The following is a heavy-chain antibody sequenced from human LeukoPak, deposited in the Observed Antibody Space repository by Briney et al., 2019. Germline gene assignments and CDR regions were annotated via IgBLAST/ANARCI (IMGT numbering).Heavy chain of an antibody. CDR3: ARLSVIVGSTLEYYYYYMDV. D-gene: IGHD1-26*01. J-gene: IGHJ6*03. CDR2: IYFDGST. Sequence: SETLSLTCTVSGGSIRSTSYYCGWIRQPPGKGLEWIGNIYFDGSTYYNPSLKSRGTISVDTSKNQVSLKLTSVTAADTAVYYCARLSVIVGSTLEYYYYYMDVWGQGTTVTVSS. V-gene: IGHV4-39*01. CDR1: GGSIRSTSYY.